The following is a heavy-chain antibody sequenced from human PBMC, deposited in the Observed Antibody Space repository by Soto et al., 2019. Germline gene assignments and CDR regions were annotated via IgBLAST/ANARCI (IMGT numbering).Heavy chain of an antibody. CDR3: GRAAGYSGNDYVYYYGMDV. J-gene: IGHJ6*02. CDR2: VWYDGGNK. Sequence: QVQLVESGGGVVQPGRSLRLSCAASGFTFSSYGMHWVRQAPGKGLEWVALVWYDGGNKYYADSVKGRFTISRDNSKNTLYLQINSLRDEDTAVYYCGRAAGYSGNDYVYYYGMDVWGQGTTVTVSS. D-gene: IGHD5-12*01. V-gene: IGHV3-33*01. CDR1: GFTFSSYG.